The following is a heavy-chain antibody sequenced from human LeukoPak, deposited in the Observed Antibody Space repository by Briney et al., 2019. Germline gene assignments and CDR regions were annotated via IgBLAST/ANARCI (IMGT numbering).Heavy chain of an antibody. Sequence: PGGSLRLSCAASGFTFSSYAMSWVRQAPGKGLEWVSAISGNGGSTYYADSVKGRFTISRDNSKNTLYLQMNSLRAEDTAVYYCAKESYGGNSINWFDPWGQGTLVTVSS. CDR2: ISGNGGST. D-gene: IGHD4-23*01. CDR1: GFTFSSYA. CDR3: AKESYGGNSINWFDP. J-gene: IGHJ5*02. V-gene: IGHV3-23*01.